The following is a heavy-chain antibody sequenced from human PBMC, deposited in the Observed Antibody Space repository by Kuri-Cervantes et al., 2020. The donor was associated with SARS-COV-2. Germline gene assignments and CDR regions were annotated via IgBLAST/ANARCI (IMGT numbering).Heavy chain of an antibody. D-gene: IGHD1-26*01. V-gene: IGHV3-21*01. CDR2: ISSSSSYI. Sequence: GESLKISCAASGFTFSSVGMHWVRQAPGKGLQWVSSISSSSSYIYYADSVKGRFTISRDNAKNSLYLQMNSLRAEDTAVYYCARDQSGSYYFGYFDYWGQGTLVTVSS. CDR1: GFTFSSVG. CDR3: ARDQSGSYYFGYFDY. J-gene: IGHJ4*02.